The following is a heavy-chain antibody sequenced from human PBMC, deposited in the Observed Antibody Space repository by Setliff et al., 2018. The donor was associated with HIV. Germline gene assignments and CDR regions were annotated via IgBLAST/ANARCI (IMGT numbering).Heavy chain of an antibody. D-gene: IGHD2-2*01. J-gene: IGHJ4*02. CDR1: DDSIRNYY. Sequence: PSETLSLTCTVSDDSIRNYYWSWIRQPPGKGLHWIGYSHYIGSTDYNPSLKSRATISIYHSKRQITLNMASVTPSDTADYYCARDITSGGDYWGQGIRVTVSS. V-gene: IGHV4-59*12. CDR2: SHYIGST. CDR3: ARDITSGGDY.